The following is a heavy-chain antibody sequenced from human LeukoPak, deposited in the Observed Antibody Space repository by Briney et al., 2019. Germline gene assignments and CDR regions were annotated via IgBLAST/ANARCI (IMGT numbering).Heavy chain of an antibody. Sequence: SETLSLTCTVSGGSISSGSYYWSWIRQPAGKGLEWIGRIYTSGSTNYNPSLKSRGTISVDTSKNQFSLKLSSVTAADTAVYYCAREVPPENYDFWSGTPADAFDIWGQGTMVTVSS. D-gene: IGHD3-3*01. CDR1: GGSISSGSYY. CDR3: AREVPPENYDFWSGTPADAFDI. J-gene: IGHJ3*02. CDR2: IYTSGST. V-gene: IGHV4-61*02.